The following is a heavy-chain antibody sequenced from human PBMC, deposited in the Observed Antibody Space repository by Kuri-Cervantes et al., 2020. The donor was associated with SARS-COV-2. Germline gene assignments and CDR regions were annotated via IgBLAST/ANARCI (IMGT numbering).Heavy chain of an antibody. CDR1: GGSISSGDYY. V-gene: IGHV4-30-4*08. J-gene: IGHJ4*02. Sequence: LRLSCTVSGGSISSGDYYWSWIRQPPGKGLEWIGYIYYSGSTYYNPSLKSRVTISVDTSKNQFSLKLSSVTAADTAVYYCARALTGTLEPYFDYWGQGTLVTVSS. D-gene: IGHD1-7*01. CDR2: IYYSGST. CDR3: ARALTGTLEPYFDY.